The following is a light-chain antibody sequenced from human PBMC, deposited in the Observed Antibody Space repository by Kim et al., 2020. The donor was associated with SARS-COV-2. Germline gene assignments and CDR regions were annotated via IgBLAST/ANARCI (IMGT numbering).Light chain of an antibody. CDR2: EGS. CDR1: RNDIGSYNL. J-gene: IGLJ1*01. Sequence: QSALTQPASVSGSPGQSITISCTGTRNDIGSYNLVSWYQQHPGEVPKLIIYEGSKRPSGVSNRFSASKSANTASLTISGLQAEDEADYYCCSYGGSSTYVFGTGTKVTVL. V-gene: IGLV2-23*01. CDR3: CSYGGSSTYV.